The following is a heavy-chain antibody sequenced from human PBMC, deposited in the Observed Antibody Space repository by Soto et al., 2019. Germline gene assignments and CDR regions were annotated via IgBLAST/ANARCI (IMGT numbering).Heavy chain of an antibody. V-gene: IGHV1-69*13. CDR1: GGTFSSYA. J-gene: IGHJ4*02. Sequence: ASVKVSCKASGGTFSSYAISWVRQAPGQGLEWMGGIIPIFGTANYAQKFQGRVTITADESTSTAYMELSSLRSEDTVVYYCANSRGGPYYFDYWGQGTLVTVSS. CDR3: ANSRGGPYYFDY. CDR2: IIPIFGTA. D-gene: IGHD3-16*01.